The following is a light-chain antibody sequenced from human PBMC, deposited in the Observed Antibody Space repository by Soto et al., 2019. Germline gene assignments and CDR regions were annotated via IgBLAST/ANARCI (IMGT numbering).Light chain of an antibody. CDR3: QQYGSSRFT. J-gene: IGKJ3*01. V-gene: IGKV3-20*01. Sequence: EIVLTQSPGTLSLSPGERATLSCRASQSVSSSYLAWYQQKPGQAPRLLIYGASSRATGIPDRFSGGGSGTDFTLTISRLEPEDFAVYYCQQYGSSRFTFGPVTKVDIK. CDR1: QSVSSSY. CDR2: GAS.